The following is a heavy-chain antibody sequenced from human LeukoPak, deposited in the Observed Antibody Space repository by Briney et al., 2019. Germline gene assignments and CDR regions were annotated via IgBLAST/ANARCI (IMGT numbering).Heavy chain of an antibody. CDR1: GYSISSGYY. V-gene: IGHV4-38-2*02. CDR3: ASVSGSYYFDY. CDR2: IYHSGST. J-gene: IGHJ4*02. D-gene: IGHD1-26*01. Sequence: SETLSLTCTVSGYSISSGYYWGWIRQPPGKGLEWIGSIYHSGSTYYNPSLKSRATISVDTSKNQFSLKLSSVTAADTAVYYCASVSGSYYFDYWGQGTLVTVSS.